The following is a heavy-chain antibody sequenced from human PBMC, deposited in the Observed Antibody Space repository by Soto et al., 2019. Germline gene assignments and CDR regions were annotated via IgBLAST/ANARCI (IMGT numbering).Heavy chain of an antibody. Sequence: QVQLVQSGAEVKKPGASVKVSCKASGYTFTGYYMHWVRQAPGQGLEWMGWINPNSGGTNYAQTFQGWVYMTRDTSISSAYMELSRLRSDDTAVYYCARDEGTGYCSGGSCQRGYRFYYWGQGTLVTVSS. D-gene: IGHD2-15*01. V-gene: IGHV1-2*04. CDR3: ARDEGTGYCSGGSCQRGYRFYY. J-gene: IGHJ4*02. CDR2: INPNSGGT. CDR1: GYTFTGYY.